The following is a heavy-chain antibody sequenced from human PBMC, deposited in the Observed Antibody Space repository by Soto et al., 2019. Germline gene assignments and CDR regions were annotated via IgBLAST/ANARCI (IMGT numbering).Heavy chain of an antibody. J-gene: IGHJ4*02. CDR2: INHSGRT. CDR3: ARGGYSDS. CDR1: GGSFSGYF. Sequence: QVQLQQWGAGLLKPSETLSLTCVVYGGSFSGYFWSWIRQSPGRGLEWIGEINHSGRTNYNPSLKSRVSISVDTSNNQFSLKMSSVTAADTAVYYCARGGYSDSWGQGTLVNVSS. V-gene: IGHV4-34*01. D-gene: IGHD6-13*01.